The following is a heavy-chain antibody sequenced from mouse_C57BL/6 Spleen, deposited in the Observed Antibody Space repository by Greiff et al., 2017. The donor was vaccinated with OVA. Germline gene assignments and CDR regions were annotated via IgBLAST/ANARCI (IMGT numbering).Heavy chain of an antibody. D-gene: IGHD1-1*01. CDR2: IDPSDSYT. Sequence: QVQLKQPGAELVKPGASVKLSCKASGYTFTSYWMQWVKQRPGQGLEWIGEIDPSDSYTNYNQKFKGKATLTVDTSSSTAYMQLSSLTSEDSAVYYCARWEGTTNWGQGTTLTVSS. CDR3: ARWEGTTN. J-gene: IGHJ2*01. V-gene: IGHV1-50*01. CDR1: GYTFTSYW.